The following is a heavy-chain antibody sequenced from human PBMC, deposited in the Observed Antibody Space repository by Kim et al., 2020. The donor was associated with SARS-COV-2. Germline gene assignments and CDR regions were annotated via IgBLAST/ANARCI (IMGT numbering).Heavy chain of an antibody. Sequence: YADSGKGRFTISRDNSKNTLYLQMNSLRAEDTAVYYCARGRLLLSTHFDYWGQGTLVTVSS. J-gene: IGHJ4*02. V-gene: IGHV3-30*07. D-gene: IGHD3-16*02. CDR3: ARGRLLLSTHFDY.